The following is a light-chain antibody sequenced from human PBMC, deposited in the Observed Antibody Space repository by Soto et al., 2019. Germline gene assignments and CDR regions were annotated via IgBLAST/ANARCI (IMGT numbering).Light chain of an antibody. CDR3: QQCYSSPRT. CDR2: AAS. CDR1: QRISTY. J-gene: IGKJ1*01. V-gene: IGKV1-39*01. Sequence: DIQMTQSPSTLSAGVGDRVTITCRASQRISTYLNWYQQKPGKAPTLLIYAASSLQSGVPSRFSGGGSGTDFTLTINTLQPEDFATYFCQQCYSSPRTFGQGDQGGYQ.